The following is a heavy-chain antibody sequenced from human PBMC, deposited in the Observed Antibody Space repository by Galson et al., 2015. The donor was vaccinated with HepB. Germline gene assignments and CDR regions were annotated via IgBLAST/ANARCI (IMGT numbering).Heavy chain of an antibody. Sequence: SVKVSCKASGYTFTSYGISWVRQAPGQGLEWMGWISAYNGNTNYAQKLQGRVTMTTDTSTSTAYMELRSLRSDDTAVYYCARSAMGSSSWYPSGGAEYFQHWGQGTLVTVSS. V-gene: IGHV1-18*01. CDR1: GYTFTSYG. CDR2: ISAYNGNT. D-gene: IGHD6-13*01. CDR3: ARSAMGSSSWYPSGGAEYFQH. J-gene: IGHJ1*01.